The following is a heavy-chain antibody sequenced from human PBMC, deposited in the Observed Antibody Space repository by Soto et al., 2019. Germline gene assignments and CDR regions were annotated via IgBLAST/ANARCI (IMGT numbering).Heavy chain of an antibody. D-gene: IGHD1-1*01. V-gene: IGHV4-4*07. J-gene: IGHJ5*02. CDR1: GASISGYY. CDR2: IYATGTT. CDR3: VRDGTKTLRDWFDP. Sequence: QVQLQESGPGLVKPSETLSLTCTVSGASISGYYWSWILKYAGKGLEWIGRIYATGTTDYKPSLKSRIMMSVDTSKKQFSLRLRSVTAADTAVYYCVRDGTKTLRDWFDPWGQGISVTVSS.